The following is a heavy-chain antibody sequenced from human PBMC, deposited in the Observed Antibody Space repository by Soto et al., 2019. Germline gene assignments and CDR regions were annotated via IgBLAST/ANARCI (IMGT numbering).Heavy chain of an antibody. V-gene: IGHV3-48*01. J-gene: IGHJ4*02. Sequence: EVQLVESGGGLVQPGGSLRLSCAASGFNFGSYNMIWVRQAPGKGLEWISYITSSTSTIHYADSVKGRFTISRDNAKNSLYLQMNSLRAEDTALYYCARGTGWYLFDFWGQGTLVTVSS. D-gene: IGHD6-19*01. CDR1: GFNFGSYN. CDR2: ITSSTSTI. CDR3: ARGTGWYLFDF.